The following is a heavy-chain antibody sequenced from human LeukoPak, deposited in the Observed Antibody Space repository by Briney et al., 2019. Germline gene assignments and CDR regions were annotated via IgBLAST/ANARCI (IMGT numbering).Heavy chain of an antibody. J-gene: IGHJ3*02. D-gene: IGHD3-22*01. Sequence: SETLSLTCTVSGSSITSYYWSWIRQPAGKGLEWIGRIYTRGSTNYNSSLKSRVTMSVDTSKNQFSLRLSSVTAADTAVYYCARGGYKYDSSGYFAFDIWGQGTMVTVPS. CDR3: ARGGYKYDSSGYFAFDI. CDR1: GSSITSYY. V-gene: IGHV4-4*07. CDR2: IYTRGST.